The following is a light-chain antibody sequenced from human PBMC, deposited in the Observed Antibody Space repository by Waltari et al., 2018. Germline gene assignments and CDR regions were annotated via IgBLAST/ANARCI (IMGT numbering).Light chain of an antibody. CDR1: SSDVGGYNY. J-gene: IGLJ2*01. CDR2: DVS. V-gene: IGLV2-14*03. CDR3: SSYTSSSKVV. Sequence: QSALTQPASVSGSPGQSITISCTGTSSDVGGYNYVSWYQQHPGKAPKLRIYDVSNRPSGVSKRFSVSKSGNTASLTISGLQAEDEADYYCSSYTSSSKVVFGGGTKLTVL.